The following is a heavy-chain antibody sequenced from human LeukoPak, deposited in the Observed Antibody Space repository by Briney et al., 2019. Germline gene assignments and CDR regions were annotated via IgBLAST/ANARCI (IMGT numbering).Heavy chain of an antibody. CDR2: INHSGST. J-gene: IGHJ4*02. CDR3: ARTYSGYSSSWPGTYHGDYNDESSDY. CDR1: GGSFSGYY. V-gene: IGHV4-34*01. Sequence: SETLSLTCAVYGGSFSGYYWSWIRQPPGKGLEWIGEINHSGSTNHNPSLKSRVTISVDTSKNQFSLKLSSVTAADTAVYYCARTYSGYSSSWPGTYHGDYNDESSDYWGQGTLVTVSS. D-gene: IGHD6-13*01.